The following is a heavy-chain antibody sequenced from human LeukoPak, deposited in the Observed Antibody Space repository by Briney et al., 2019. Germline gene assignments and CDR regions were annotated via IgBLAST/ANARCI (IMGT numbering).Heavy chain of an antibody. J-gene: IGHJ4*02. Sequence: SVKVSCKASGGTFSSYAISWVRQAPGQGLEWMGRIIPLFGIANYAQKFQGRVTITADKSTSTAYMELSSLRSEDTAVYYCARDSNSLFDYWGQGTLVTVSS. CDR2: IIPLFGIA. CDR1: GGTFSSYA. V-gene: IGHV1-69*04. D-gene: IGHD5-24*01. CDR3: ARDSNSLFDY.